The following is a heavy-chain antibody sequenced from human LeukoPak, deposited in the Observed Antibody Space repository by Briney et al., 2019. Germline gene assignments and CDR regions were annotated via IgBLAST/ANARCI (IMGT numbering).Heavy chain of an antibody. D-gene: IGHD7-27*01. V-gene: IGHV4-61*01. Sequence: SETLSLTCTVSGGSVSSGSYYWSWIRQPPGKGLEWIGYIYYSGSTNYNPSLKSRVTISVDTSKNQFSLKLCSVTAADTAVYYCAREWGPYKYYFDYWGQGTLVTVSS. CDR2: IYYSGST. CDR3: AREWGPYKYYFDY. CDR1: GGSVSSGSYY. J-gene: IGHJ4*02.